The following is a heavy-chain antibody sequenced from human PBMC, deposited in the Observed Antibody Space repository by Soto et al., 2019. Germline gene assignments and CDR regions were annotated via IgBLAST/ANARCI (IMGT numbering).Heavy chain of an antibody. CDR1: GYSFTNND. J-gene: IGHJ4*02. V-gene: IGHV1-8*01. CDR2: MNPYSGNT. Sequence: ASVKVSCKASGYSFTNNDINWVRQAAGQGLEWMGWMNPYSGNTGYARNFHGRVTMTRDNSITTAYMELSSLRSEDTAVYYCVRAPLDYYSADYFDNWGQGTLVTVSS. D-gene: IGHD2-21*01. CDR3: VRAPLDYYSADYFDN.